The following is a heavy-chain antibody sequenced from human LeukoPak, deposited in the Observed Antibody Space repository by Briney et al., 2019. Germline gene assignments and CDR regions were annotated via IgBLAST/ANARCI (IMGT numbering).Heavy chain of an antibody. Sequence: GEAVKMSGKWSDYSFTSYGIGGVGPRPGKGLEWMGIIYPGDSDTRYRPSFQGQATISADKSIRNAYLQWSSLKASNTAMYYCPRLDYYDSSGYPKRFDYWGQGTLVTVSS. CDR2: IYPGDSDT. CDR3: PRLDYYDSSGYPKRFDY. CDR1: DYSFTSYG. D-gene: IGHD3-22*01. J-gene: IGHJ4*02. V-gene: IGHV5-51*01.